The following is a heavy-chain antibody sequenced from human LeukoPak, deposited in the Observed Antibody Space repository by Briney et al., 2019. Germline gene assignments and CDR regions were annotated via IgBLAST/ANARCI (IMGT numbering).Heavy chain of an antibody. CDR3: TVQSDYDSSGYYYI. CDR1: VYTFTSYD. Sequence: ASVKVSCKASVYTFTSYDINWVRQATGQGLEWMGWMNPNSGNTGYAQKFQGRVTITRNTSISTAYMELSSLRSEDTAVYYCTVQSDYDSSGYYYIWGQGTLVTDSS. D-gene: IGHD3-22*01. V-gene: IGHV1-8*03. J-gene: IGHJ4*02. CDR2: MNPNSGNT.